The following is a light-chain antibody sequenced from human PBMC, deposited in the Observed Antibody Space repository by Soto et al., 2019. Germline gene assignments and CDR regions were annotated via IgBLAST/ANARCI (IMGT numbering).Light chain of an antibody. CDR1: QSIRSRF. CDR3: QQYDRSPYT. Sequence: EIVMTQSPATLSVSPGERATLSCRASQSIRSRFFAWYQQKAGQAPKLLIHHTSDRATDLPDRFSGSGSGTDFTLTIDRLEPEDLAVYYCQQYDRSPYTFGQGTRLEIK. CDR2: HTS. V-gene: IGKV3-20*01. J-gene: IGKJ5*01.